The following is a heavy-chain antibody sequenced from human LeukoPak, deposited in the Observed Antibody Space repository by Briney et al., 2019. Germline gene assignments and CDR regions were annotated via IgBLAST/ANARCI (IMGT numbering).Heavy chain of an antibody. D-gene: IGHD3-10*01. CDR1: GGSISSGDYY. Sequence: SETLSLTCTVSGGSISSGDYYWSWIRQPPGKGLEWIGYVYYSGSTYYNPSPKSRVTISVDTSKNQFSLKLSSVTAADTAVYYCVRVIYGSGSYSVDYWGQGTLVTVSS. V-gene: IGHV4-30-4*01. CDR3: VRVIYGSGSYSVDY. CDR2: VYYSGST. J-gene: IGHJ4*02.